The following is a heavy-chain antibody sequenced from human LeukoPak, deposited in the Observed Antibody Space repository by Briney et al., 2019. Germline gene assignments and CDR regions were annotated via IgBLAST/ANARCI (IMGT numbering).Heavy chain of an antibody. CDR3: ARAPMRSGWSYSVY. CDR1: GFTFSTYG. CDR2: IRYDGSRK. V-gene: IGHV3-30*02. J-gene: IGHJ4*02. D-gene: IGHD6-19*01. Sequence: PGGSLRLSCAASGFTFSTYGMHWVRQAPGKGLEWVSFIRYDGSRKYYADSVKGRFTISRDNSKNTLYLQMNSLRAEDTAVYYCARAPMRSGWSYSVYWGQGTLVTVSS.